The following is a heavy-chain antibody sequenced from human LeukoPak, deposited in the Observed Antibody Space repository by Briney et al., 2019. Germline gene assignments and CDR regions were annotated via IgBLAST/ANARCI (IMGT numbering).Heavy chain of an antibody. Sequence: ASVKVSCKASGYTFTGYYMHWVRQAPGQGLEWMGWINLNSGGTNYAQKFQGRVTMTRDTSISTAYMELSRLRSDDTAVYYCARDRWELRAFDIWGQGTMVTVSS. CDR2: INLNSGGT. J-gene: IGHJ3*02. D-gene: IGHD1-26*01. CDR3: ARDRWELRAFDI. CDR1: GYTFTGYY. V-gene: IGHV1-2*02.